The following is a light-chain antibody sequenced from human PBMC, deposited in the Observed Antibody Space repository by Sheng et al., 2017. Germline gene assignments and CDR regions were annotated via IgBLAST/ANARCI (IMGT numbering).Light chain of an antibody. CDR3: LQDYNYPRT. CDR1: QGISSY. J-gene: IGKJ1*01. CDR2: AAS. V-gene: IGKV1-6*01. Sequence: IQMTQSPSSLSASVGDRVTITCRASQGISSYLAWFQQKPGKVPKLLIYAASSLQSGVPSRFSGSGSGTDFTLTISSLQPEDFATYYCLQDYNYPRTFGQGTKVEIK.